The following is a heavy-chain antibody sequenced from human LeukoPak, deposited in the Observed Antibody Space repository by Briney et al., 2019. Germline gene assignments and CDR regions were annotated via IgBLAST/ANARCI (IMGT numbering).Heavy chain of an antibody. Sequence: GGSLRLSCAASGFTFSSYSMNWVRQAPGKGLEWVSSISSSSSYIYYADSVKGRFTISRDNAKNSLYLQTNSLRAEDTAVYYCARDRDTSYDFWSGYYLRGNYYYYGMDVWGQGTTVTVSS. CDR2: ISSSSSYI. D-gene: IGHD3-3*01. CDR1: GFTFSSYS. CDR3: ARDRDTSYDFWSGYYLRGNYYYYGMDV. J-gene: IGHJ6*02. V-gene: IGHV3-21*01.